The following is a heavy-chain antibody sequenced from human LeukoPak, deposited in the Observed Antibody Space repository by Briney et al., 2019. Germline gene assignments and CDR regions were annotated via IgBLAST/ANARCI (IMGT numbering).Heavy chain of an antibody. CDR3: ARRRSSGYPNYYYYYMDV. V-gene: IGHV4-34*01. D-gene: IGHD3-22*01. CDR1: GGSFSGYY. J-gene: IGHJ6*03. CDR2: INHSGST. Sequence: PSETLSLTCAVYGGSFSGYYWSWIRQPPGKGLEWIGEINHSGSTNYNPSLKSRVTISVDTTKNQSSLKLSSVTAADTAVYYCARRRSSGYPNYYYYYMDVWGKGTTVSVSS.